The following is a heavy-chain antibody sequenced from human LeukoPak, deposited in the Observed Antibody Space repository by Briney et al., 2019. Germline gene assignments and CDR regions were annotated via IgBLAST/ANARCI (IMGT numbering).Heavy chain of an antibody. D-gene: IGHD3-10*01. CDR1: GFTFSSYG. V-gene: IGHV3-30*02. CDR3: ATREWVGELFPISYYYYMDV. Sequence: PGGSLRLSCAASGFTFSSYGMHWVRQAPGKGLEWVAFIRYDGSNKYYADSVKGRFTISRDNSKNTLYLQMNSLRAEDTAVYYCATREWVGELFPISYYYYMDVWGKGTTVTVSS. CDR2: IRYDGSNK. J-gene: IGHJ6*03.